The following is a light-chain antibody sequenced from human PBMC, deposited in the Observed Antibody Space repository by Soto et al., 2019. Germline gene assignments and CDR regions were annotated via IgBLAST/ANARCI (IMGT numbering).Light chain of an antibody. CDR2: AAS. CDR1: QSISSY. CDR3: HQSYSTPLT. V-gene: IGKV1-39*01. Sequence: DIPMTQSPSSLPASVGDSVTITCRASQSISSYLNWYQQKPGKAPKLLIYAASSLQSGVPSRFSGSGSGTGFTLTISSLQPEDFATYYGHQSYSTPLTSGGGTKVET. J-gene: IGKJ4*01.